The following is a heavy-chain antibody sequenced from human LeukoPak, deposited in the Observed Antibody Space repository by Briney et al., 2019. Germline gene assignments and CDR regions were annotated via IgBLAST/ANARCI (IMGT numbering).Heavy chain of an antibody. CDR2: INISVGT. Sequence: SPTLSPTRALHAGSFNVYYWSSIRQPPGKGLEWIGEINISVGTNYSPSLKSRVTISVDTSKNQCSLKLSSVTAADTAVYYCAREDSSGYYEYWGQGTLVTVSS. CDR1: AGSFNVYY. V-gene: IGHV4-34*01. D-gene: IGHD3-22*01. J-gene: IGHJ4*02. CDR3: AREDSSGYYEY.